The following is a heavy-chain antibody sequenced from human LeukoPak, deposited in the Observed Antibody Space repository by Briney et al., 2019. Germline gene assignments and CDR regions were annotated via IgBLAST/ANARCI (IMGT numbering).Heavy chain of an antibody. CDR3: ARSETPMADPFDY. CDR2: ISYDGSNK. CDR1: GFTFSSYA. V-gene: IGHV3-30-3*01. Sequence: GESLRLSCAASGFTFSSYAMHWVRQSPGKGLEWVAVISYDGSNKYYADSVKGRFTISRDNSKNTLYLQMNSLRAEDTAVYYCARSETPMADPFDYWGQGTLVTVSS. J-gene: IGHJ4*02. D-gene: IGHD3-10*01.